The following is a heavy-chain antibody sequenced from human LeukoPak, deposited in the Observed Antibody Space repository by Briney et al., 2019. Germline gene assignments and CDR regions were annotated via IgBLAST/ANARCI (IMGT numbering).Heavy chain of an antibody. CDR2: IYYSGST. Sequence: SETLFLTCTVSGGSISSGDYYWSWIRQPPGKGPEWIGYIYYSGSTYYNPSLKSRVTISVDTSKNQFSLKLSSVTAADTAVYYCARVDNVGMTTDSTFDYWGQGTLVTVSS. J-gene: IGHJ4*02. CDR3: ARVDNVGMTTDSTFDY. D-gene: IGHD4-17*01. V-gene: IGHV4-30-4*01. CDR1: GGSISSGDYY.